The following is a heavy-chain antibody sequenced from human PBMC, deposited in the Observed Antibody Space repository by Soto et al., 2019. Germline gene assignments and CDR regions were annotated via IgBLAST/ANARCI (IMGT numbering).Heavy chain of an antibody. V-gene: IGHV4-34*01. J-gene: IGHJ4*02. CDR3: ARGKGYCSSNNFYCSRRLRFDS. D-gene: IGHD2-2*01. Sequence: QVQLQQWGAGLLKPSATLSLTYAVSGGSFRGYYWTWIRQSPEKGLEWLGEVNHSGTTYYNPSLKTRVTISVHTPKNRFTIAVDSVTAADSAVYYCARGKGYCSSNNFYCSRRLRFDSWGQGTLVSVSS. CDR2: VNHSGTT. CDR1: GGSFRGYY.